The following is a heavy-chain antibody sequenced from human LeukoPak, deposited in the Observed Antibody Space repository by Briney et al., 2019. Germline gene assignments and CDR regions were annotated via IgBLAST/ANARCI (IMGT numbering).Heavy chain of an antibody. CDR1: GYSISSGYY. Sequence: SETLSLTCTVSGYSISSGYYWGWIRQPPGKGLEWIGNIYRSGGTYYNPSLKSRVTISVDTSKNQFSLKLNSVTAADTAVYYCARVGGELERRQFDYWGQGTLVTVSS. J-gene: IGHJ4*02. D-gene: IGHD1-1*01. CDR2: IYRSGGT. V-gene: IGHV4-38-2*02. CDR3: ARVGGELERRQFDY.